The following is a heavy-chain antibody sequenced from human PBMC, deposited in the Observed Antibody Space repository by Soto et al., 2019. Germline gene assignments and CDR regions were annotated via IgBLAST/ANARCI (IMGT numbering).Heavy chain of an antibody. V-gene: IGHV4-34*01. Sequence: PSETLSLTCAVYGGSFSGYYWSWIRQPPGKGLEWIGEINHSGSTNYNPSLKSRVTISVDTSKNQFSLKLSSVTAADTAVHYCARGVNYDYVWGSYPIGDAFDIWGQGTMVTVSS. CDR2: INHSGST. D-gene: IGHD3-16*02. CDR1: GGSFSGYY. CDR3: ARGVNYDYVWGSYPIGDAFDI. J-gene: IGHJ3*02.